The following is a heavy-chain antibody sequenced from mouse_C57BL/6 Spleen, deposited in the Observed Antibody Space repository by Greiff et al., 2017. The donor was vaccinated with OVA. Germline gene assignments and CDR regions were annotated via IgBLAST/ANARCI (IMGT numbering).Heavy chain of an antibody. V-gene: IGHV14-4*01. CDR2: IDPENGDT. J-gene: IGHJ3*01. CDR1: GFNIKDDY. Sequence: EVHLVESGAELVRPGASVKLSCTASGFNIKDDYMHWVKQRPEQGLEWIGWIDPENGDTEYASKFQGKATITADTSSNTAYLQLSSLTSEDTAVSYCTTSPGTGFAYWGQGTLVTVSA. D-gene: IGHD4-1*01. CDR3: TTSPGTGFAY.